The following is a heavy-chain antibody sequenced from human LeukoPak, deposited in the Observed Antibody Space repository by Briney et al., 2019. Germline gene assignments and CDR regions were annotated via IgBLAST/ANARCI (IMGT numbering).Heavy chain of an antibody. V-gene: IGHV3-30*04. J-gene: IGHJ4*02. CDR3: ARATALVDY. D-gene: IGHD5-18*01. CDR1: GFTFSSYA. Sequence: GGSLRLSCAASGFTFSSYAMHWVRQAPGKGLEWVAVISYDGSNKYYADSVKGRFTISRDNSKNTLYLQMNSLRAEDTAVYHCARATALVDYWGQGTLVTVSS. CDR2: ISYDGSNK.